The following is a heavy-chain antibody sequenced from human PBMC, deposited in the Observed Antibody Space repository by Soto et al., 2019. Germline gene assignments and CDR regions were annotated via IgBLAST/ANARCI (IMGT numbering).Heavy chain of an antibody. Sequence: PGGSLRLSCAASGLTFSSYAMSWVRQAPGKGLEWAAAISYDGRNTYYADSVQGRFAISRDNSKNTMYLQMNSLRVEDTAVYYCARARWHDGSGRVREFDDWGQGALVPVSS. CDR3: ARARWHDGSGRVREFDD. V-gene: IGHV3-33*08. CDR2: ISYDGRNT. CDR1: GLTFSSYA. J-gene: IGHJ4*02. D-gene: IGHD3-10*01.